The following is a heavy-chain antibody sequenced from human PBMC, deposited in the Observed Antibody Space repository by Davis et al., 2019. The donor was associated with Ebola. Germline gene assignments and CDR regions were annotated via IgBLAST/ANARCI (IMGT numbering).Heavy chain of an antibody. CDR3: ARSRYIVATPDYWYFDL. J-gene: IGHJ2*01. Sequence: SGPTLVKPTQTLTLTCTFSGFSLSTSGVGVSWIRQPPGKALEWLAHIFSNDEKSYSTSLKSRLTISKDTSKSQVVLTMTNMDPVDTATYYCARSRYIVATPDYWYFDLWGRGTLVTVSS. CDR1: GFSLSTSGVG. D-gene: IGHD5-12*01. V-gene: IGHV2-26*01. CDR2: IFSNDEK.